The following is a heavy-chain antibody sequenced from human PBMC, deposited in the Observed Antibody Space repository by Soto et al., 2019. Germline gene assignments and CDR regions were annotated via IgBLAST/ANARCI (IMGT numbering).Heavy chain of an antibody. V-gene: IGHV3-23*01. CDR2: ISGSGGTT. CDR3: AKGDRSYCGADCYSDH. D-gene: IGHD2-21*02. J-gene: IGHJ5*02. Sequence: EVQLLGSGGGLVQPGGSLRLSCAASGFTFNNYAMNWVRQASGKGLEWVSGISGSGGTTYYADSVKGRFTISRDNSRNTLYLQMISLRAGDTAVYYCAKGDRSYCGADCYSDHWGQGTLVTVSS. CDR1: GFTFNNYA.